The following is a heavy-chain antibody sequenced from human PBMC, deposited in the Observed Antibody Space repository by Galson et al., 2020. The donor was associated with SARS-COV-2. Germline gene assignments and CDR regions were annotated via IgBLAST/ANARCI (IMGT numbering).Heavy chain of an antibody. D-gene: IGHD3-10*01. CDR2: ISYDGSNK. CDR3: ASTSSAITMVRGVLFDY. V-gene: IGHV3-30*03. Sequence: QAGGSLRLSCAASGFTFSSYGMHWVRQAPGKGLEWVAVISYDGSNKYYADSVKGRFTISRDNSKNTLYLQMNSLRAEDTAVYYCASTSSAITMVRGVLFDYWGQGTLVTVSS. CDR1: GFTFSSYG. J-gene: IGHJ4*02.